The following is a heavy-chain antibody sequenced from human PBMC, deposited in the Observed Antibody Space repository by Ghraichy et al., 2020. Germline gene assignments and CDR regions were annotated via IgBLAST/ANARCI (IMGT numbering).Heavy chain of an antibody. D-gene: IGHD3-10*01. J-gene: IGHJ4*02. CDR2: ISGSGGST. Sequence: GGSLRLSCAASGFTFSSYAMSWVRQAPGKGLEWVSAISGSGGSTFYADSVKGRFTISRDNSKNTLYLQMNSLRAEDTAVYYCAKTGGSGSYYSGYFDYWGQGTLVADCS. CDR3: AKTGGSGSYYSGYFDY. V-gene: IGHV3-23*01. CDR1: GFTFSSYA.